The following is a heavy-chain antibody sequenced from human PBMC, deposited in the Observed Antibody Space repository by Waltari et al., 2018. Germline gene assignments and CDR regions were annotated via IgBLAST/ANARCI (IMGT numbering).Heavy chain of an antibody. Sequence: QVQLQESGPGLVKPSETLSLPCTVPGYSINSGYYWGWIRQSPGKGLEWIGSIYRSDTTHYNPSLKSRVTISGDTSKNQVSLRLNSVTAADTAMYYCARALNWGSTGAINKWGRGTMVTVSS. CDR2: IYRSDTT. D-gene: IGHD7-27*01. J-gene: IGHJ3*02. V-gene: IGHV4-38-2*02. CDR1: GYSINSGYY. CDR3: ARALNWGSTGAINK.